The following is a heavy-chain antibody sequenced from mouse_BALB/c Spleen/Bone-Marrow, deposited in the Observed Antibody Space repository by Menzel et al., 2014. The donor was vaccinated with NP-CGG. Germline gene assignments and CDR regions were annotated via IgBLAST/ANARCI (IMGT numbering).Heavy chain of an antibody. CDR3: ARMRYYGNYYAMDY. Sequence: VKVEESGPGLVQPSQSLSITCTVSGFSLTSYGVHWVRQSPGKGLEWLGVIWSGGSTDYNAAFISRLSISKDNSKSQVFFKMNSLQANDTAIYYCARMRYYGNYYAMDYWGQGTSVTVSS. V-gene: IGHV2-2*02. CDR1: GFSLTSYG. CDR2: IWSGGST. D-gene: IGHD2-1*01. J-gene: IGHJ4*01.